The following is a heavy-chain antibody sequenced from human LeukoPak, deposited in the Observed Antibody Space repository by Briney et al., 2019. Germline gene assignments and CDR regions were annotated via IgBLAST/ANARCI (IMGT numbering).Heavy chain of an antibody. CDR1: GFTFSSYS. D-gene: IGHD5-18*01. Sequence: GGSLRLSCAASGFTFSSYSMNWVRQAPGKGLEWVSSISSSSSYIYYADSVKGRFTISRDNAKNSLYLQMNSLRAEDTAVYYCARASWIQPTTYYYYYMDVWGKGTTVTVSS. V-gene: IGHV3-21*01. J-gene: IGHJ6*03. CDR3: ARASWIQPTTYYYYYMDV. CDR2: ISSSSSYI.